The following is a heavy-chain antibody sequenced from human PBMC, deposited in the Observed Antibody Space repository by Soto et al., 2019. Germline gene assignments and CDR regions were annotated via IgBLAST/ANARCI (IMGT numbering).Heavy chain of an antibody. V-gene: IGHV3-30-3*01. D-gene: IGHD6-19*01. CDR1: GFTFSSYA. CDR3: AKDPRSGWYGMDV. J-gene: IGHJ6*02. CDR2: ISYDGSNK. Sequence: GGSLRLSCAASGFTFSSYAMHWVRQAPGKGLEWVAVISYDGSNKYYADSVKGRFTISRDNSKNTLYLQTNSLRAEDTAVYYCAKDPRSGWYGMDVWGQGTTVTVSS.